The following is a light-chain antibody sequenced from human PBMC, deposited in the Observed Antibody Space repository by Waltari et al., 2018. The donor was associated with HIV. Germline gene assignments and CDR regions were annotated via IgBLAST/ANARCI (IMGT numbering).Light chain of an antibody. CDR2: EVS. V-gene: IGLV2-14*01. J-gene: IGLJ1*01. CDR1: SSDVVAYNY. Sequence: QSALTQPASVSGSPGQSITISCTGTSSDVVAYNYVSWYQQHPGKAPKVMIYEVSNRPSGVSNRFSGSKSGNTASLSISGLQAEDEADYYCSSYTSSSTPYVFGTGTKVTVL. CDR3: SSYTSSSTPYV.